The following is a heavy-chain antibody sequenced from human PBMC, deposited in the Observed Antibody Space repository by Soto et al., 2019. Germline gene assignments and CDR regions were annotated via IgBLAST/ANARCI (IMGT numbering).Heavy chain of an antibody. CDR2: IIPIFGTA. D-gene: IGHD6-13*01. J-gene: IGHJ6*02. V-gene: IGHV1-69*12. CDR1: GGTFSSYA. Sequence: QVQLVQSGAEVKKPGSSVKVSCKASGGTFSSYAISWVRQAPGQGLEWMGGIIPIFGTANYAQKFQGRVTITADESTSTADMELSSLRSEDTAVYYCASAVPIAAAGTLRGGSPTLSCGMDVWGQGTTVTVSS. CDR3: ASAVPIAAAGTLRGGSPTLSCGMDV.